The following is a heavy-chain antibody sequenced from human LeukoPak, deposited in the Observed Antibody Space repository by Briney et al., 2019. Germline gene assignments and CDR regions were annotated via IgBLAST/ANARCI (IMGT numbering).Heavy chain of an antibody. D-gene: IGHD3-10*01. Sequence: SETLSLTCTVSGGSISSSSYYWGWIRQPPGKGLEWIGSIYYSGSTYYNPSLKSRVTISVDTSKNQFSLKLSSVTAADTAVYYCARGRFYYYGSGSYPNYYYYGMDVWGKGTTVTVSS. CDR1: GGSISSSSYY. CDR2: IYYSGST. J-gene: IGHJ6*04. CDR3: ARGRFYYYGSGSYPNYYYYGMDV. V-gene: IGHV4-39*01.